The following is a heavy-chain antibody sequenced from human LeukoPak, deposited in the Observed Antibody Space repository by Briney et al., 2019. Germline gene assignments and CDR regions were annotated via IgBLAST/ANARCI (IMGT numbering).Heavy chain of an antibody. D-gene: IGHD6-13*01. CDR1: GGTFSSYA. Sequence: GSSVKVSCKASGGTFSSYAISWVRQAPGQGLEWMGGIIPIFGTANYAQKFQGRVTITADESTSTAYMELRSLTSDDTAVYYCARVAGSSWQYFDYWGQGTLVTVSS. CDR3: ARVAGSSWQYFDY. J-gene: IGHJ4*02. CDR2: IIPIFGTA. V-gene: IGHV1-69*01.